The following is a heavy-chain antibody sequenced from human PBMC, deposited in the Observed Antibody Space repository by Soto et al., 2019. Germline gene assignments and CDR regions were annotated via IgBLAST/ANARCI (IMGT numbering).Heavy chain of an antibody. D-gene: IGHD3-10*01. CDR2: MNPNSGNT. CDR1: GYTFTSYD. J-gene: IGHJ5*02. V-gene: IGHV1-8*01. Sequence: GASVKVSCQASGYTFTSYDVNWVRQATGQGLEWMGWMNPNSGNTGYAQKFRGRVTMTRNTSISTAYMELSSLRSEDTAVYYCARGEPGVNWFDPWGQGTLVTVSS. CDR3: ARGEPGVNWFDP.